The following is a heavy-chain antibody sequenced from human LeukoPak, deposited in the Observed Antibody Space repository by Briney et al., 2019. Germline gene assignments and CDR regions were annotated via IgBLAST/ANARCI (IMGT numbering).Heavy chain of an antibody. V-gene: IGHV1-2*02. Sequence: ASVKVSCKPSGYTFTDYYIHWVRQAPGQGLEWMGWINPNSGGTKSAQKFQGRVTMTRDTSNSTAYMELSRLRSDDTAVYYYATSPRQTTVIRGGVYYWGQGTLVTVSS. CDR1: GYTFTDYY. CDR3: ATSPRQTTVIRGGVYY. CDR2: INPNSGGT. D-gene: IGHD4-11*01. J-gene: IGHJ4*02.